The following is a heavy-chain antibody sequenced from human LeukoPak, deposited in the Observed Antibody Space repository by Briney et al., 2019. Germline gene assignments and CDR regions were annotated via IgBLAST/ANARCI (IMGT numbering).Heavy chain of an antibody. CDR2: ISSSSSYI. CDR3: ARAYSSSWYSGY. CDR1: GFPFSSYW. Sequence: TGGSLRLSCAASGFPFSSYWMHWVRQAPGKGLEWVSSISSSSSYIYYADSVKGRFTISRDNAKNSLYLQMNSLRAEDTAVYYCARAYSSSWYSGYWGQGTLVTVSS. J-gene: IGHJ4*02. D-gene: IGHD6-13*01. V-gene: IGHV3-21*01.